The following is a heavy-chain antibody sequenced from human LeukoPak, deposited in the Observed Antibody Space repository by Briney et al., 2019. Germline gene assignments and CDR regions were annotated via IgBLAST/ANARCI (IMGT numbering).Heavy chain of an antibody. CDR3: ARWGDYGSGAYVY. V-gene: IGHV4-59*08. CDR1: GGSISSYY. CDR2: IYYSGST. D-gene: IGHD3-10*01. Sequence: SETLSLTCTVSGGSISSYYWSWIRQPPGKGLEWIGYIYYSGSTNYNPSLKSRVTISVDTSKNQFSLKLSSVTAADTAVYYCARWGDYGSGAYVYWGQGTLVTVSS. J-gene: IGHJ4*02.